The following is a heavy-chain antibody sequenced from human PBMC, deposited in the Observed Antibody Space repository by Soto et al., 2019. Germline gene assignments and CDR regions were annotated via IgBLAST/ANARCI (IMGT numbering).Heavy chain of an antibody. J-gene: IGHJ4*02. CDR3: ARDRTSSGYYFDYSLDY. Sequence: SETLSLTCSVSGGSLSGYYWSWIRQPPGKGLEYIAYMYHTGNAKYNPSLQSRVTLSVDTSKNQFSLRLASVTAADTAVYYCARDRTSSGYYFDYSLDYWGQGTRVTVSS. D-gene: IGHD3-22*01. V-gene: IGHV4-59*01. CDR2: MYHTGNA. CDR1: GGSLSGYY.